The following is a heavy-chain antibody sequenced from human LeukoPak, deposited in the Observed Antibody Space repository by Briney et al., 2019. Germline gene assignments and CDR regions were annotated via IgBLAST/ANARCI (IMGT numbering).Heavy chain of an antibody. CDR1: GYTFTSYG. D-gene: IGHD3-10*01. CDR2: ISAYNGNT. V-gene: IGHV1-18*01. CDR3: ARDDRITMVRALDY. J-gene: IGHJ4*02. Sequence: GASVKVSCKASGYTFTSYGISWARQAPGQGLEWMGWISAYNGNTNYAQKLQGRVTMTTDTSTSTAYMELRSLRSDDTAVYYCARDDRITMVRALDYWGQGTLVTVSS.